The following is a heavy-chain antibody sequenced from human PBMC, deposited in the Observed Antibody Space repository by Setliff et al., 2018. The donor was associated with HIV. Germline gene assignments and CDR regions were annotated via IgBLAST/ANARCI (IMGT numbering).Heavy chain of an antibody. D-gene: IGHD4-4*01. V-gene: IGHV1-69*10. J-gene: IGHJ6*02. CDR1: GGTFSSYA. CDR3: AGSAHSYSYMGYYYHTMDV. CDR2: IIPILGIA. Sequence: SVKVSCKASGGTFSSYAISWVRQAPGQGLEWMGGIIPILGIANYAQKFQGRVTITADASTRTAYMELSSLTSDDTAVYYCAGSAHSYSYMGYYYHTMDVWGQGTTVTVSS.